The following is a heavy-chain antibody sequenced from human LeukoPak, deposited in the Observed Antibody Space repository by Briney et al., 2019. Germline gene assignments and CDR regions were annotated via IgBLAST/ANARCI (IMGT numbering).Heavy chain of an antibody. V-gene: IGHV4-30-2*01. CDR2: IYHSGST. J-gene: IGHJ5*02. Sequence: SQTLSLTCAVSGGSISSGGYSWSWIRQPPGKGLEWIGYIYHSGSTYYNPSLKSRVTISVDRSKNQFSLKLSSVTAADTAVYYCARAGRTYYDFWSGYYLTNWFGPWGQGTLVTASS. D-gene: IGHD3-3*01. CDR1: GGSISSGGYS. CDR3: ARAGRTYYDFWSGYYLTNWFGP.